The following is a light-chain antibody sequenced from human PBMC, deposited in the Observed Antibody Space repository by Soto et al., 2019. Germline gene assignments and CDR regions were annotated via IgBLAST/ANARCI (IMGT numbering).Light chain of an antibody. Sequence: QSVLTQPPSVSGAPGQRVTMSCTGSSSNIGAGYDVLWYQQLPGTAPKLLIFGNNNRPSGVPDRFSGSKSGTSASLAITGLQAEDEADYHCQTYDSSLSVSVFGGGTQLTVL. J-gene: IGLJ2*01. CDR1: SSNIGAGYD. CDR3: QTYDSSLSVSV. V-gene: IGLV1-40*01. CDR2: GNN.